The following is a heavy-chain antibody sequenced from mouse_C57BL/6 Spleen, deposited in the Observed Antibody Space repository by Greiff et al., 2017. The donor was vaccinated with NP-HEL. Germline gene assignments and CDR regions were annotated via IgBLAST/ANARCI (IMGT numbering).Heavy chain of an antibody. Sequence: EVKVVESGGGLVQPGGSLKLSCAASGFTFSDYGMAWVRQAPRKGPEWVAFISNLAYSIYYADTVTGRFTISRENAKNTLYLEMSSLRSEDTAMYDCARHPYDYDRYVDVWGTGTSVTVSS. V-gene: IGHV5-15*01. CDR1: GFTFSDYG. CDR2: ISNLAYSI. CDR3: ARHPYDYDRYVDV. D-gene: IGHD2-4*01. J-gene: IGHJ1*03.